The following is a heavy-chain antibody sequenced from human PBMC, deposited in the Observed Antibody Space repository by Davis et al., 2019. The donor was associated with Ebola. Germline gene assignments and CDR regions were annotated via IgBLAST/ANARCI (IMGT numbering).Heavy chain of an antibody. J-gene: IGHJ4*02. CDR3: TTVFIAVAGTDY. CDR2: IKSKTDGGTT. Sequence: GESLKISCATSGFTFSDHYMDWVRQAPGKGLEWVGRIKSKTDGGTTDYAAPVKGRFTISRDDSKNTLYLQMNSLKTEDTAVYYCTTVFIAVAGTDYWGQGTLVTVSS. D-gene: IGHD6-19*01. V-gene: IGHV3-15*01. CDR1: GFTFSDHY.